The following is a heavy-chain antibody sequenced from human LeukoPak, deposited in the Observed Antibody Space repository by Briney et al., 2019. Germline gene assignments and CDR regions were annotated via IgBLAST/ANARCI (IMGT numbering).Heavy chain of an antibody. D-gene: IGHD3-9*01. CDR1: GYTLTSSG. V-gene: IGHV1-18*04. Sequence: GASVTVSCKASGYTLTSSGISWVRQAPGQGLEWMGWISAYKGNTNYAQKFQGRVTMTTDTSTSTAYMELRSLRSDDPAVYYCARWRGADVLRYFDYEMEPAAPSGHFDHWGQGTLVTVSS. CDR3: ARWRGADVLRYFDYEMEPAAPSGHFDH. J-gene: IGHJ4*02. CDR2: ISAYKGNT.